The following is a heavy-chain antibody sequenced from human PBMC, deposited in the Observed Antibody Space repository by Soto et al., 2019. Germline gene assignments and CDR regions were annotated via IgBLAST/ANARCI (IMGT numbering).Heavy chain of an antibody. D-gene: IGHD5-12*01. CDR2: IYYSGST. CDR3: ARDSQVATTHYYYYGMDV. J-gene: IGHJ6*02. Sequence: SETLSLTCTVSGGSVSSGSYYWSWIRQPPGKGLERIGYIYYSGSTNYNPSLKSRVTISVDTSKNQFSLKLSSVTAADTAVYYCARDSQVATTHYYYYGMDVWGQGTTVTVSS. V-gene: IGHV4-61*01. CDR1: GGSVSSGSYY.